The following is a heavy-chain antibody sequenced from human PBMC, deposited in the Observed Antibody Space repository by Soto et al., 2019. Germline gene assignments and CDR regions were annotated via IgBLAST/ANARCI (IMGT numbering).Heavy chain of an antibody. CDR3: ARERGAGYINN. CDR2: MNPNSGNT. J-gene: IGHJ4*02. CDR1: GYTFISYD. V-gene: IGHV1-8*01. D-gene: IGHD5-12*01. Sequence: QVQLVQSGAEVKKPGASVKVSCKASGYTFISYDINWVRQATGQGLEWMGWMNPNSGNTGYAQTSQGRVNMTRSTSLSTAYMEPSSLRSEDTAVYYCARERGAGYINNWGQGTLVTVSS.